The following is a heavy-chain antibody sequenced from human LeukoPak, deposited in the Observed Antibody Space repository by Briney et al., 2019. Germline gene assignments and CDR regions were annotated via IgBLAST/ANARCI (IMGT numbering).Heavy chain of an antibody. D-gene: IGHD1-26*01. V-gene: IGHV3-48*02. CDR1: GFTFSRYT. CDR2: ISTSGSAM. CDR3: ASSGSYRFDY. Sequence: PGGSLRLSCAASGFTFSRYTMNWVRQAPGKRLEWVSHISTSGSAMYYADSVKGRFTISRDNAKDSLYLQMNSLRDEDTAVYYCASSGSYRFDYWGQGTLVTVSS. J-gene: IGHJ4*02.